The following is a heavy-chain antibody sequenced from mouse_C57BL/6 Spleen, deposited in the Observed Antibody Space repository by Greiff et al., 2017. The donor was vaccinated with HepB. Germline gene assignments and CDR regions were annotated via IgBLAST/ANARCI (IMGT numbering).Heavy chain of an antibody. CDR1: GYAFSSYW. Sequence: QVTLKVSGAELVKPGASVKISCKASGYAFSSYWMNWVKQRPGKGLEWIGQIYPGDGDTNYNGKFKGKATLTADKSSSTAYMQLSSLTSEDSAVYFCARYGSSYDYAMDYWGQGTSVTVSS. CDR3: ARYGSSYDYAMDY. V-gene: IGHV1-80*01. CDR2: IYPGDGDT. D-gene: IGHD1-1*01. J-gene: IGHJ4*01.